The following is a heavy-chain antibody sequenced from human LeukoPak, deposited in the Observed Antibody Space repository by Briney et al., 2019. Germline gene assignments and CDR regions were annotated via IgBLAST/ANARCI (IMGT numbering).Heavy chain of an antibody. Sequence: PGGSLRLSCAASGFTFNTYSMNWVRQAPGEGLEWVSSISPTSGHIYYADSVKGRFTISRDNSKNTLYLQMNSLRAEDTAVYYCAKDYYGSGSRDYWGQGTLVTVSS. CDR2: ISPTSGHI. CDR3: AKDYYGSGSRDY. D-gene: IGHD3-10*01. CDR1: GFTFNTYS. V-gene: IGHV3-21*04. J-gene: IGHJ4*02.